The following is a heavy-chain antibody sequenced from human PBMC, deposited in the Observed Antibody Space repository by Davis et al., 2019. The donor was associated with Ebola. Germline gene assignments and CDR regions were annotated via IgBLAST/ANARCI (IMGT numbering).Heavy chain of an antibody. V-gene: IGHV3-33*01. CDR1: GFTFSSYG. CDR3: AREEQLANYYYYGMDV. D-gene: IGHD6-13*01. J-gene: IGHJ6*02. Sequence: GGSLRLSCAASGFTFSSYGMHWVRQAPGKGLEWVAVIWYDGSNKYYADSVKGRFTISRDNSKNTLYLQMNSLRAEDTAVYYCAREEQLANYYYYGMDVWGQGTTVTVSS. CDR2: IWYDGSNK.